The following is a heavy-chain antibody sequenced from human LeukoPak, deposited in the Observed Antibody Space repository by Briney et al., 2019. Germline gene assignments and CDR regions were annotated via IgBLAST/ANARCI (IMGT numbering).Heavy chain of an antibody. CDR1: GFTFSSYW. D-gene: IGHD1-26*01. V-gene: IGHV3-21*01. Sequence: GGSLRLSCAASGFTFSSYWMNWARQAPGKGLEWVSSISSSSSYIYYADSVKGRFTISRDNAKNSLYLQMNSLRAEDTAVYYCARAVLGRGYDYWGQGTLVTVSS. CDR3: ARAVLGRGYDY. CDR2: ISSSSSYI. J-gene: IGHJ4*02.